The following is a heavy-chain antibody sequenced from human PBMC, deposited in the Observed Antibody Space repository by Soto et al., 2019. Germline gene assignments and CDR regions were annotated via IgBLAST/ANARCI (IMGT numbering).Heavy chain of an antibody. D-gene: IGHD6-13*01. Sequence: SVKVSCKATGGTFSSYAISWVRQAPGQGLEWMGGIIPIFGTANYAQKFQGRVTITADESTSTAYMELSSLRSEDTAVYYCARAPLFIAAAYNWFDPWGQGTLVTVSS. V-gene: IGHV1-69*13. CDR3: ARAPLFIAAAYNWFDP. CDR2: IIPIFGTA. J-gene: IGHJ5*02. CDR1: GGTFSSYA.